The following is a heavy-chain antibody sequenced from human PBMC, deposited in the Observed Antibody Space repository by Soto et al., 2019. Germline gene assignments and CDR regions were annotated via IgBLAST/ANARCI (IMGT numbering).Heavy chain of an antibody. J-gene: IGHJ4*02. CDR1: GGSTSSDNY. CDR2: IYYSGNT. CDR3: AREGGESSDGLYYFDS. V-gene: IGHV4-30-4*01. D-gene: IGHD3-16*01. Sequence: SETLSLTCTVSGGSTSSDNYWSWIRQPPGKGLEWIGHIYYSGNTDYNPSLKSRLAISIDTSKNQFSLKLSSVTAADTAVYFCAREGGESSDGLYYFDSWGQGPLVTVSS.